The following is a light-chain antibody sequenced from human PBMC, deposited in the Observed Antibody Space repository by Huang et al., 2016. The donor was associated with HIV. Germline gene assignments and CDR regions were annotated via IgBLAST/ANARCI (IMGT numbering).Light chain of an antibody. Sequence: DIQMTQSPSSLSASVGDRVTVTCRASQSIDNYLNWSQQKPGKAPNLLVYGASSLQSGVPSRFSGSGSGKVFILSITSLQPEDFATYYCQQSYNSWTFGQGTKVDIK. CDR2: GAS. CDR3: QQSYNSWT. V-gene: IGKV1-39*01. J-gene: IGKJ1*01. CDR1: QSIDNY.